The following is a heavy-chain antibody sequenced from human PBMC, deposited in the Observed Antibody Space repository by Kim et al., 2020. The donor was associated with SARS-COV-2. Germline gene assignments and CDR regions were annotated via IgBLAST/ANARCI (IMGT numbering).Heavy chain of an antibody. V-gene: IGHV3-48*03. Sequence: GGSLRLSCVASGFTFSSFEMNWVRQAPGKGLEWVSYISSSGTTKYYADSVKGRVTISRDNAKNSLYLQMNNLRADDTALYFCARGGAGMDVWGQGTTVTVSS. J-gene: IGHJ6*02. CDR1: GFTFSSFE. CDR3: ARGGAGMDV. D-gene: IGHD3-16*01. CDR2: ISSSGTTK.